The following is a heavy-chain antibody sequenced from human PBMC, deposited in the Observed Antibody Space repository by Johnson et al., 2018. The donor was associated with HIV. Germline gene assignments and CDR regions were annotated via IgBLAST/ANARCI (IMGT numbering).Heavy chain of an antibody. Sequence: QVQLVESGGGVVRPGGSLRLSCVASGFSFSHYGMHWVRQGPGKGLEWVSGVVGSGDNTIYYADSVKGRFTISRDNSKNTLYLQMNSLRAEDTAVYYCARVEHSSGSYLAAFDIWGQGTMVTVSS. J-gene: IGHJ3*02. CDR3: ARVEHSSGSYLAAFDI. V-gene: IGHV3-NL1*01. D-gene: IGHD1-26*01. CDR1: GFSFSHYG. CDR2: VGSGDNTI.